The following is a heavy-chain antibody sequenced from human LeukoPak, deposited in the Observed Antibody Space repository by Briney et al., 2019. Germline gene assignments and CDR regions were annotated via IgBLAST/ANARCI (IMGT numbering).Heavy chain of an antibody. D-gene: IGHD3-22*01. Sequence: PGGSLRLSCAASEFTFSSYAMSWVRQAPGRGLEWVSAISCGGGSTFYADSVKGRFTISRDNSKSTLSLQMNSLRAEDAAVYYCAKASAYYDTRGYKYYFDFWGQGTLVTVCS. CDR1: EFTFSSYA. CDR2: ISCGGGST. V-gene: IGHV3-23*01. CDR3: AKASAYYDTRGYKYYFDF. J-gene: IGHJ4*02.